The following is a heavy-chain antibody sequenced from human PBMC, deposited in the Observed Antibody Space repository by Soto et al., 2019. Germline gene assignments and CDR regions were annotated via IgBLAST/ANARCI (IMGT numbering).Heavy chain of an antibody. D-gene: IGHD3-10*01. CDR1: GGSISSYY. J-gene: IGHJ6*02. CDR3: ARDPAYYYGSGSSPLFYYYYGMDV. V-gene: IGHV4-59*01. CDR2: IYYSGST. Sequence: KPSETLSLTCTVSGGSISSYYWSWIRQPPGKGLEWIGYIYYSGSTNYNPSLKSRVTISVDTSKNQFSLKLSSVTAADTAVYYCARDPAYYYGSGSSPLFYYYYGMDVWGQGTTVTVSS.